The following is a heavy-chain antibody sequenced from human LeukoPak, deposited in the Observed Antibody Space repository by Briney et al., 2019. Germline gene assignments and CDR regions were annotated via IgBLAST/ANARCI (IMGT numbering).Heavy chain of an antibody. CDR2: INHSGST. Sequence: PSETLSLTCAVYGGSFSGYYWSWIRQPPGKGLEWIGEINHSGSTNYNPSLKRRVTISVNTSKNQSSLKLSSVTAADTAVYYCARGDYYGSGSSPIDYWGQGTLVTVSS. D-gene: IGHD3-10*01. CDR1: GGSFSGYY. CDR3: ARGDYYGSGSSPIDY. V-gene: IGHV4-34*01. J-gene: IGHJ4*02.